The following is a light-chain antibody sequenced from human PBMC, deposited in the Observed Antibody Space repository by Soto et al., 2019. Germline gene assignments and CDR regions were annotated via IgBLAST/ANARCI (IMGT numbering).Light chain of an antibody. CDR2: AAS. CDR3: QQSYSTPRT. CDR1: QSIASY. Sequence: DIQMTQAPSSLSASVGDRVTITCRASQSIASYLNWYQQKPGKAPKLLIYAASSLQSGVPSGFSGRGSGTDFTLTISSLQPEDFATYFCQQSYSTPRTFGLGTKLDIK. J-gene: IGKJ2*01. V-gene: IGKV1-39*01.